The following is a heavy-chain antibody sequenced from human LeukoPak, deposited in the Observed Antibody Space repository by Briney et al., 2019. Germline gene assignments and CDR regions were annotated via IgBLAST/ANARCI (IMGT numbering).Heavy chain of an antibody. D-gene: IGHD3-16*01. CDR2: ISWNSGTI. V-gene: IGHV3-9*01. CDR3: AKASGGGYLDY. J-gene: IGHJ4*02. CDR1: GFTFDDYA. Sequence: GRSLRLSCAASGFTFDDYAMHWVRQAPGKGLEWVSGISWNSGTIGYADSVKGRFTISRDNAKNSLYLQMNSLRAEDTALYYCAKASGGGYLDYWAREPWSPSPQ.